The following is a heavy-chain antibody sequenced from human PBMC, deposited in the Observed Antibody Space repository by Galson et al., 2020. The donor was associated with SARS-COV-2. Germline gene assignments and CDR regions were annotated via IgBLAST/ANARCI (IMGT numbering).Heavy chain of an antibody. CDR2: IRFDGSNK. J-gene: IGHJ4*02. CDR1: GFSFSSFG. V-gene: IGHV3-30*02. D-gene: IGHD4-4*01. CDR3: AKDRTTDPYDIDS. Sequence: GGSLRLSCAASGFSFSSFGMHWVRQAPGKGLEWVTFIRFDGSNKYYADPVKGRFTVSRDNSKNTVSLQMNSLRAEDTAIYYCAKDRTTDPYDIDSWGQGILVAVSS.